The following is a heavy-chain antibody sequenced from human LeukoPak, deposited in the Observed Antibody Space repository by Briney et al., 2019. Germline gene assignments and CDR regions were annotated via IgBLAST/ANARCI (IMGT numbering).Heavy chain of an antibody. CDR3: AKDSGRYLDN. D-gene: IGHD1-26*01. CDR1: GFTLDDYT. V-gene: IGHV3-43*01. CDR2: ISWDGGST. Sequence: GGSLRLSCAPSGFTLDDYTMLWVRQAPGKGLEWVSLISWDGGSTYFADSVKGGFTISRDNSKNALYLQMNSLRAEDGAVYYCAKDSGRYLDNWGQGNLVTVSS. J-gene: IGHJ4*02.